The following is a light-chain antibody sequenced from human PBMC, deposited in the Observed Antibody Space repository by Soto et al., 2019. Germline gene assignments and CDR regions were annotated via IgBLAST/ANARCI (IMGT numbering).Light chain of an antibody. Sequence: EIVMTQSPATLSVSPGDGATLSCRASQSVDSNLAWYQQKPGQAPRLLIYGASSRATGIPNRFSGSGSGTDFTLTISRLEPEDFAVYYCQQYGNSPQTFGQGTKVDIK. CDR1: QSVDSN. CDR2: GAS. CDR3: QQYGNSPQT. J-gene: IGKJ1*01. V-gene: IGKV3-20*01.